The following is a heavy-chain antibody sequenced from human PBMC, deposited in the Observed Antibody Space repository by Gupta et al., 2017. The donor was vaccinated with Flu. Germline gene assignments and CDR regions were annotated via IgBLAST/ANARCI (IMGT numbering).Heavy chain of an antibody. CDR3: ATERYPYDLEH. D-gene: IGHD3-22*01. V-gene: IGHV3-48*03. CDR2: ISSNGSTR. Sequence: FSFGGLEMNWVHQGPGKGLEMISYISSNGSTRGDSDSVKGRFTVYRDNDGKSVSLHIKRMRADDTAVYYCATERYPYDLEHWGQGTLVTVSS. CDR1: FSFGGLE. J-gene: IGHJ1*01.